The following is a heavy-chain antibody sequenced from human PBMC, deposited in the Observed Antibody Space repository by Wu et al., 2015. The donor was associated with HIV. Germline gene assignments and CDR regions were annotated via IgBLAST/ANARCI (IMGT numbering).Heavy chain of an antibody. CDR1: GDTFSSYS. V-gene: IGHV1-69*12. D-gene: IGHD6-13*01. J-gene: IGHJ3*02. CDR3: ARSFSETSSWYNRPLNAFEI. Sequence: QVQLVQSGAEVKTPGSSVKVSCKTSGDTFSSYSINWVRQAPGQGLEWLGGIITIFGMANYAQKFQDRVTILADASTSTAYMEVSSLRSEDTAVYYCARSFSETSSWYNRPLNAFEIWGQGTMVTVSS. CDR2: IITIFGMA.